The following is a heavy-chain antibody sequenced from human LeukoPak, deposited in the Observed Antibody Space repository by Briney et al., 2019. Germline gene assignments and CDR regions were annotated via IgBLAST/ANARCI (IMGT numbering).Heavy chain of an antibody. CDR3: ARDHGGMSRWEYSSSWPLDY. D-gene: IGHD6-13*01. CDR2: IIPIFGTA. J-gene: IGHJ4*02. V-gene: IGHV1-69*13. Sequence: GASVKVSCKASGGTFSSYAISWVRQAPGQGLEWMGGIIPIFGTANYAQKFQGRVTITADESTSTAYMELSSLRSEDTAVYYCARDHGGMSRWEYSSSWPLDYWGQGTLVTVSS. CDR1: GGTFSSYA.